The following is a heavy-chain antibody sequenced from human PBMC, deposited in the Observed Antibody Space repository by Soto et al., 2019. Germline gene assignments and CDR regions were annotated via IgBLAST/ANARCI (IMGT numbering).Heavy chain of an antibody. J-gene: IGHJ6*02. CDR1: GYSFASYW. CDR3: ARTRSFTLGFYYDGMDV. V-gene: IGHV5-51*01. Sequence: GESLEISCQGSGYSFASYWISWVLQMPGKDLEWMGIIYPGDSDTRYSPTFQGEVNISADKSLRTAYLQWTSLKASDTALYYCARTRSFTLGFYYDGMDVWGQGTTVTVSS. CDR2: IYPGDSDT. D-gene: IGHD6-6*01.